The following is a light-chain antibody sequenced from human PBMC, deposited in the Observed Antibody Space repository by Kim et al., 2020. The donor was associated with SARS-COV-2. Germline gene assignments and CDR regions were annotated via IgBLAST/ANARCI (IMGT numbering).Light chain of an antibody. J-gene: IGLJ2*01. V-gene: IGLV3-25*03. Sequence: PGRAPILVLYRDKERPSRIPERFSGSRSGTTLTLTIPGVQAEDEADYFCQSADISGISWIFLGGTQLTVL. CDR3: QSADISGISWI. CDR2: RDK.